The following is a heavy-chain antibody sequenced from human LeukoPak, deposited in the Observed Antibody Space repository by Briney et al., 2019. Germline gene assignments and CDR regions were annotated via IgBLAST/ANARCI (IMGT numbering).Heavy chain of an antibody. J-gene: IGHJ4*02. CDR2: IYHSGST. D-gene: IGHD6-25*01. V-gene: IGHV4-4*02. CDR1: GGSIKSNNW. CDR3: AKFFAPSGGASGWTWTIDN. Sequence: SETLSLTCAVSGGSIKSNNWWSWVRQPPGKGLEWIGEIYHSGSTNYNPSLESRVTVSVDKSKNQFSLDLSSVTAADTAVYYCAKFFAPSGGASGWTWTIDNWGQGTLVIVSS.